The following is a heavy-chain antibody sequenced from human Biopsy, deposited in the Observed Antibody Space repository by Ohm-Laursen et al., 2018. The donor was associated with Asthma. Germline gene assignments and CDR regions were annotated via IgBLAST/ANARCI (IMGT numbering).Heavy chain of an antibody. Sequence: GSLRLSCSASGFTVSRDHMFWVRQAPGKGLEWVSVIYSGGTSHTADSVRGRFTISRDFSKSTLHLQMHSLRVDDTAVYFCARTYCTLNTCYASFDHWGQGTLVAVSS. V-gene: IGHV3-53*01. J-gene: IGHJ4*02. D-gene: IGHD2-2*01. CDR3: ARTYCTLNTCYASFDH. CDR2: IYSGGTS. CDR1: GFTVSRDH.